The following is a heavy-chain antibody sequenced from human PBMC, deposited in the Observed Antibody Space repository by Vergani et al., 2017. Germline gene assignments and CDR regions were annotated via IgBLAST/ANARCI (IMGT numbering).Heavy chain of an antibody. J-gene: IGHJ4*02. D-gene: IGHD6-13*01. CDR3: ARGKLVHQYSSSWKPIDY. CDR2: IKHSGST. Sequence: QVQLQQWGAGLLKPSETLSLTCAVYGGSFSGYYWSWIRQPPGKGLEWIGEIKHSGSTNYNPSLKSRVTISVDTSKNQFSQKLSSVTAADTAVYYCARGKLVHQYSSSWKPIDYWGQGTLVTVSS. V-gene: IGHV4-34*01. CDR1: GGSFSGYY.